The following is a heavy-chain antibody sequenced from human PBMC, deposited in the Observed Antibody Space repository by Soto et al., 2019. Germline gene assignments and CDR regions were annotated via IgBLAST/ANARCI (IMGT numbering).Heavy chain of an antibody. CDR3: IGAYDY. Sequence: EVQLVESGGDLVQPGGSLRLSCAASGFTFSSYWMHWVRQAPGKGLVWVSRINSDGSSTNYADSVKGRFTISRDNAKKTLYQQMHNLRAEDTVVYYCIGAYDYWGQGTLVTV. V-gene: IGHV3-74*01. J-gene: IGHJ4*02. CDR2: INSDGSST. CDR1: GFTFSSYW.